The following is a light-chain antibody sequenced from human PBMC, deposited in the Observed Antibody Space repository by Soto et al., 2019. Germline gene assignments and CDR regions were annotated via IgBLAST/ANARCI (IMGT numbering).Light chain of an antibody. CDR3: PSYTTSTTRV. J-gene: IGLJ3*02. CDR1: SSDIGVYDF. Sequence: QSALTQPDSVSGSPGQSITISCTGTSSDIGVYDFVSWYQQHPGRAPKLMIYDVNNRPSGISDRFSGSKSGNTASLTISGLQPEDEADYYCPSYTTSTTRVFGGGTKLTVL. CDR2: DVN. V-gene: IGLV2-14*01.